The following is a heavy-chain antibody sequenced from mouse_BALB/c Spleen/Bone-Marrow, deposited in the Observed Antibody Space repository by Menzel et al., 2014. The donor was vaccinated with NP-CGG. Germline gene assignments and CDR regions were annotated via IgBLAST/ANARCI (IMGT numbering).Heavy chain of an antibody. V-gene: IGHV5-6-4*01. D-gene: IGHD2-1*01. CDR2: ISSGGSYT. Sequence: EVMLVESGGGLVKPGGSLKLSCAASGFTFSGYTMSWVCQTPEKRLEWVATISSGGSYTYYPDSVKGRFTISRDNAKNTLYLQMSSLKSEDTAMYYCTRDGKGNYDYAMDYWGQGTSVTVPS. CDR1: GFTFSGYT. CDR3: TRDGKGNYDYAMDY. J-gene: IGHJ4*01.